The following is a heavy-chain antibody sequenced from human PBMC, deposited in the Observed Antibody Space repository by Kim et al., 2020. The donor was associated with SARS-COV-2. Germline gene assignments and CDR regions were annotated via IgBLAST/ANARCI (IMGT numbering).Heavy chain of an antibody. CDR3: ARSKCSGGSCYFDY. D-gene: IGHD2-15*01. CDR1: GYTFTSYA. V-gene: IGHV1-3*01. CDR2: INAGNGNT. Sequence: ASVKVSCKASGYTFTSYAMHWVRQAPGQRLEWMGWINAGNGNTQYSQKFQGRVTITRDTSASTAYMELSSLRSEDTAVYYCARSKCSGGSCYFDYWGQGT. J-gene: IGHJ4*02.